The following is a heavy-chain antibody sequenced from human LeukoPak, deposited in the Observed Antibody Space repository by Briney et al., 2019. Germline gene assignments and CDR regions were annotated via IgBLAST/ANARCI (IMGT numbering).Heavy chain of an antibody. J-gene: IGHJ4*02. CDR1: GGSFSGYY. Sequence: SETLSLTCAVYGGSFSGYYWSWIRQPPGKGLEWIGEINHSGSTNYNPSLKSRVTISVDTPKNQFSLKLSSVTAADTAVYYCARHKKLRYFDWLLYFDYWGQGTLVTVSS. D-gene: IGHD3-9*01. CDR3: ARHKKLRYFDWLLYFDY. V-gene: IGHV4-34*01. CDR2: INHSGST.